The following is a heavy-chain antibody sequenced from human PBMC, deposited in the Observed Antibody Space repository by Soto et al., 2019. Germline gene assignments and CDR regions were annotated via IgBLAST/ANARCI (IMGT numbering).Heavy chain of an antibody. CDR2: ISSSSSYI. Sequence: EVQLVESGGGLVKPGGSLRLSCAASGFTFSSYSMNWVRQAPGKGLEWVSSISSSSSYIYYADSVKGRFTISRDNAKNSLYLQMNSLRAEDTAVYYCARDPYRSSSWYSVPYYGMDVWGQGTTVTVSS. V-gene: IGHV3-21*01. D-gene: IGHD6-13*01. CDR1: GFTFSSYS. CDR3: ARDPYRSSSWYSVPYYGMDV. J-gene: IGHJ6*02.